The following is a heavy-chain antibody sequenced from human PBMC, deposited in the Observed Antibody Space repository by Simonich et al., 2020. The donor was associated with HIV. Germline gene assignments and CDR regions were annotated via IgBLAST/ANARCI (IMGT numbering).Heavy chain of an antibody. Sequence: QAQLVQSGAEVKNPGASVKVSCKASGYTVTDNPMHWVRQAPGQGMGWMGWINPNSGGTDYAQKFKGRVTMTRDTSMSTAYMELSRLRTDDTAVYFCAREGAMLDDAFDIWGQGTMVTVSS. D-gene: IGHD1-1*01. CDR1: GYTVTDNP. J-gene: IGHJ3*02. V-gene: IGHV1-2*02. CDR3: AREGAMLDDAFDI. CDR2: INPNSGGT.